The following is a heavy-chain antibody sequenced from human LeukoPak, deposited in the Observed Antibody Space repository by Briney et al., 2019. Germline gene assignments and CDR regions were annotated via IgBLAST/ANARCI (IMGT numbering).Heavy chain of an antibody. V-gene: IGHV3-15*01. CDR1: GFTFTNAW. D-gene: IGHD3-10*01. J-gene: IGHJ4*02. Sequence: GGALRLSCAASGFTFTNAWMSWVRQAPGKGREGGGRIKSKCDGEPTHYAPPVKRRFSMSRDHSKATMYLQMYTLEAEDTAVYYCTTDLGLTMIRGVIVCWGQGALVTVSS. CDR2: IKSKCDGEPT. CDR3: TTDLGLTMIRGVIVC.